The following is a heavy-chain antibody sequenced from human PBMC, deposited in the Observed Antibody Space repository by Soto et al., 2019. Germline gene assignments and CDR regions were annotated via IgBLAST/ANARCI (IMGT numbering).Heavy chain of an antibody. Sequence: GGSLRLSCAASGFAFNSYSMNWVRQAPGKGLEWLSYISGSSSAMSYADSVKGRFTISRDNAKNSLYLQMNSLRDEDTAVYYCARDGPSKVVRLDYWGQGTLVTVSS. CDR3: ARDGPSKVVRLDY. D-gene: IGHD2-15*01. CDR1: GFAFNSYS. J-gene: IGHJ4*02. V-gene: IGHV3-48*02. CDR2: ISGSSSAM.